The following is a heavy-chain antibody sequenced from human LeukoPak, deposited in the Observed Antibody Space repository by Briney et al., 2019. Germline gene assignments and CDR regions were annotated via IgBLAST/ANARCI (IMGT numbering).Heavy chain of an antibody. CDR2: IIPIFGTA. Sequence: SVKVSCKASGGTFSSYAISWVRQAPGQGLEWMGGIIPIFGTANYARKFQGRVTITADKSTSTAYMELSSLRSEDTAVYYCASGVVVRGVISYYGMDVWGKGTTVTVSS. D-gene: IGHD3-10*01. CDR3: ASGVVVRGVISYYGMDV. V-gene: IGHV1-69*06. J-gene: IGHJ6*04. CDR1: GGTFSSYA.